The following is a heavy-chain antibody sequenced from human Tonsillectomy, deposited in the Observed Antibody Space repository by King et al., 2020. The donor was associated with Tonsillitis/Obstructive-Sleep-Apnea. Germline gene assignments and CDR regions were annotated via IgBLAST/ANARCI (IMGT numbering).Heavy chain of an antibody. CDR3: AKTYSGWYGGD. Sequence: VQLVESGGGLVQPGGSLRLSCAASGFTFRRSWMSWVRQVPGKGLEGVANIKEGGSEKYYVDSVKGRFIISRDDAKNTVFLQMNSLRAEDTAVYYCAKTYSGWYGGDWGQGTLVTVSP. V-gene: IGHV3-7*01. J-gene: IGHJ4*02. CDR1: GFTFRRSW. CDR2: IKEGGSEK. D-gene: IGHD6-19*01.